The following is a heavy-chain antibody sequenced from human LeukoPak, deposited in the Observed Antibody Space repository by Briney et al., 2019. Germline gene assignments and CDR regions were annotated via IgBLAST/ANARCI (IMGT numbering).Heavy chain of an antibody. CDR3: ARTPGSTDYRGYQYWYFDL. J-gene: IGHJ2*01. V-gene: IGHV5-51*01. CDR1: GYTFTSYW. Sequence: GESLKISCKGSGYTFTSYWIGWVRQMPGKGLEWMGITHPGNSDTRYSPSFQGQVTISVDKSITTAYLQWSSLRASDTAIYYCARTPGSTDYRGYQYWYFDLWGRGTLLTVSS. CDR2: THPGNSDT. D-gene: IGHD5-12*01.